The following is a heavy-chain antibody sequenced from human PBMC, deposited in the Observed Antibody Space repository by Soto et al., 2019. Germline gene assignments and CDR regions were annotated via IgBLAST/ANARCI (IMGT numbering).Heavy chain of an antibody. V-gene: IGHV3-66*01. CDR2: IYSGGST. Sequence: PGGSLRLSCAAPGFTVSSNYMSWVRQAPGKGLEWVSVIYSGGSTYYADSVKGRFTISRDSSENTLYLQMNSLRAEDTAVYYCARTCSGGTCSFDYWGQGTLVTVS. CDR3: ARTCSGGTCSFDY. D-gene: IGHD2-15*01. CDR1: GFTVSSNY. J-gene: IGHJ4*02.